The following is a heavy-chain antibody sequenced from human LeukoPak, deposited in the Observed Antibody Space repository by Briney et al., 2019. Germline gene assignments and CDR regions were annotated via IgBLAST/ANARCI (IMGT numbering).Heavy chain of an antibody. D-gene: IGHD3-3*01. J-gene: IGHJ3*02. V-gene: IGHV4-38-2*01. Sequence: SETLSLTCAVSGYSISSGYHWGWVRQPPGKGLEWIGYIHHSGTTDYNPSLKSRVIILVDTTKNQFSLKVGSLTAADTAVYYCARRLGVITRDAYDIWGQGTMVIVSS. CDR1: GYSISSGYH. CDR3: ARRLGVITRDAYDI. CDR2: IHHSGTT.